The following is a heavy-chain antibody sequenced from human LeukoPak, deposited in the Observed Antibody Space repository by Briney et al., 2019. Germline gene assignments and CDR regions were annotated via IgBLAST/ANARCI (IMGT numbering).Heavy chain of an antibody. J-gene: IGHJ3*02. D-gene: IGHD3-3*01. CDR1: GFTFSNAW. Sequence: GGFLRLSCAASGFTFSNAWMSWVRQAPGKGLEWVGRIKSKTDGGTTDYAAPVKGRFTISRDDSKNTLYLQMNSLKTEDTAVYYCTTRITIFGVDDAFDIWGQGTMVTVSS. V-gene: IGHV3-15*01. CDR3: TTRITIFGVDDAFDI. CDR2: IKSKTDGGTT.